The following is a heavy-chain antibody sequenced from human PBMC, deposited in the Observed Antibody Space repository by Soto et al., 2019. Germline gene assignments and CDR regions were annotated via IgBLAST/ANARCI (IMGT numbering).Heavy chain of an antibody. CDR2: ISAYNGNT. CDR1: GYTFSSYV. J-gene: IGHJ4*02. V-gene: IGHV1-18*01. Sequence: QVQLVQSGAEVKKPGASVKVSCKASGYTFSSYVISWVRQAPGQGLEWMGWISAYNGNTNYAQNLQGRVTMTTDTYTSTACMELRSVRSDDTAVYYCARDLPPVDCWGQGTLVTVSS. CDR3: ARDLPPVDC.